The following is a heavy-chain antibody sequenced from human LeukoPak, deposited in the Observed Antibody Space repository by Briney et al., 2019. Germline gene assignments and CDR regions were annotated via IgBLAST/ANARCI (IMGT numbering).Heavy chain of an antibody. CDR1: GGSFSGYY. Sequence: PSETLSLTCAVYGGSFSGYYWSWIRQPPGKGLEWIGEINHSGSTNYNPSLKSRVTISVDTSKNQYSLKLSSVTAADTAVYYCARRYHTSITIFGVVIGVWFDPWGQGTLVTVSS. V-gene: IGHV4-34*01. CDR3: ARRYHTSITIFGVVIGVWFDP. D-gene: IGHD3-3*01. J-gene: IGHJ5*02. CDR2: INHSGST.